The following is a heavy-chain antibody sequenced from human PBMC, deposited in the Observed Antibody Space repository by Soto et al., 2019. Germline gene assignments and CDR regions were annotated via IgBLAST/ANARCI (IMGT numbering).Heavy chain of an antibody. CDR1: GGSISSGGYS. J-gene: IGHJ5*02. Sequence: SETLSLTCAVSGGSISSGGYSWSWIRQPPGKGLEWIGYIYHSGSTYYNPSLKSRVTISVDRSKNQFSLKLSSVTAADTAVYYCARVRLVRGWFDPWGQGTLVTVSS. V-gene: IGHV4-30-2*01. CDR3: ARVRLVRGWFDP. D-gene: IGHD6-6*01. CDR2: IYHSGST.